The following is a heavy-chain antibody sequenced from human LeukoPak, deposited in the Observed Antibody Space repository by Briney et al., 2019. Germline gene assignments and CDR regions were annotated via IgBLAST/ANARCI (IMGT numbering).Heavy chain of an antibody. V-gene: IGHV1-18*01. J-gene: IGHJ6*02. Sequence: GASVMVSCKTSGYSFSNYGISWVRQAPGQGLEWMGWISVYNGNTKSAQRVQGRITMTTDTSTSTAYMELRSLRSDDTAVYYCARGPSSTYYYYGMDVWGQGTTVTVSS. D-gene: IGHD6-6*01. CDR3: ARGPSSTYYYYGMDV. CDR2: ISVYNGNT. CDR1: GYSFSNYG.